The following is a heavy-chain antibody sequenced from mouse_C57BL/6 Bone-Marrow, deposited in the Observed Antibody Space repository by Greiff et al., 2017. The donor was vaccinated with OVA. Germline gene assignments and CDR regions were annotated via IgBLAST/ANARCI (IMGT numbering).Heavy chain of an antibody. Sequence: EVQLQQSGPELVKPGASVKIPCKASGYTFTDYNMDWVKQSHGKSLEWIGDINPNNGGTIYNQKFKGKATLTVDKSSSTAYMELRSLTSEDTAVYYCARPLGDAMDYWGQGTSVTVSS. V-gene: IGHV1-18*01. CDR2: INPNNGGT. CDR3: ARPLGDAMDY. CDR1: GYTFTDYN. D-gene: IGHD1-2*01. J-gene: IGHJ4*01.